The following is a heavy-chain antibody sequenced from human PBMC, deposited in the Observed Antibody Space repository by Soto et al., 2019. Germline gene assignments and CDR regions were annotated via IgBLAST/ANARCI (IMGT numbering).Heavy chain of an antibody. V-gene: IGHV4-59*08. CDR1: GGSISSYY. Sequence: SETLSLTCTVSGGSISSYYWSWIRQPPGKGLEWIGYIYYSGSTNYNPSLKSRVTISVDTSKNQFSLKLSSVTAADTAVYYWARSARDSGIAARSVDYYYYMDVWGKGTTVTVSS. CDR3: ARSARDSGIAARSVDYYYYMDV. J-gene: IGHJ6*03. CDR2: IYYSGST. D-gene: IGHD6-6*01.